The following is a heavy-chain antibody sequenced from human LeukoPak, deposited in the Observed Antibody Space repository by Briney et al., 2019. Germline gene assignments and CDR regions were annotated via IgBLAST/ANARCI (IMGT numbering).Heavy chain of an antibody. V-gene: IGHV3-30*04. CDR2: ISYDGSNK. J-gene: IGHJ6*03. CDR3: ARDSLVGATLDYYYYYYMDV. Sequence: ERSLRLSCAASGFTFSSYAMHWVRQAPGKGLEWVAVISYDGSNKYYADSVKGRFTISRDNSKNTLYLQMNSLRAEDTAVYYCARDSLVGATLDYYYYYYMDVWGKGTTVTVSS. D-gene: IGHD1-26*01. CDR1: GFTFSSYA.